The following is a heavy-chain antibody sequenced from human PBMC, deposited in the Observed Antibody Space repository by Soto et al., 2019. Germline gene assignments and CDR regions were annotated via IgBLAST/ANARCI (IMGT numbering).Heavy chain of an antibody. Sequence: ASVKVSCKASGYTFTSYGISWVRQAPGQGLEWMGWISAYNGNTNYAQKLQGRVTMTTDTSTSTAYMELRSLRSDDTAVYYCARDSIAVAGTTVSDYWGQGTLVTSPQ. CDR1: GYTFTSYG. J-gene: IGHJ4*02. CDR3: ARDSIAVAGTTVSDY. V-gene: IGHV1-18*01. D-gene: IGHD6-19*01. CDR2: ISAYNGNT.